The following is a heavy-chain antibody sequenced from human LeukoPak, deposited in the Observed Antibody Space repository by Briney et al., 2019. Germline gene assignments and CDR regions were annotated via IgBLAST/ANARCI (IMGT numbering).Heavy chain of an antibody. CDR1: GGSISSGNSHY. D-gene: IGHD3-22*01. J-gene: IGHJ4*02. CDR3: AGDYFDSSLYLGF. V-gene: IGHV4-61*02. Sequence: PSQTLSLTCTVSGGSISSGNSHYWNWIRQPAGKGLEWIGRIYTTGRTMYNPSLKSRLTISIDTSKNQFFLKLTSVTAADTAVYYCAGDYFDSSLYLGFWGQGTLVTVSS. CDR2: IYTTGRT.